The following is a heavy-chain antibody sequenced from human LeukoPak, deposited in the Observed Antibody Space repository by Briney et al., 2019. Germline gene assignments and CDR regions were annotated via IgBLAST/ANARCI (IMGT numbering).Heavy chain of an antibody. J-gene: IGHJ4*02. D-gene: IGHD6-19*01. Sequence: SSVNVSCKACRCTFSSYAISWVRQAPGQGLEGMGGIIPIFGTANYAQKLQGRVTITADVSTSTAYMELSSLRSEDTAVYYCARGGYSSGLLDYWGQGTLVTVSS. CDR2: IIPIFGTA. CDR1: RCTFSSYA. CDR3: ARGGYSSGLLDY. V-gene: IGHV1-69*13.